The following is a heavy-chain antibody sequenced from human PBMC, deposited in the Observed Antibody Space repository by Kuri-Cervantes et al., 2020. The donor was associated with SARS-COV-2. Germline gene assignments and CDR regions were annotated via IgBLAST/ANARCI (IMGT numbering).Heavy chain of an antibody. CDR2: ISYDGSDK. D-gene: IGHD4-11*01. CDR3: AKLTRREDYNPFDF. CDR1: GFTFSSYA. J-gene: IGHJ4*02. Sequence: GGSLRLSCAASGFTFSSYAMHWVRQAPGKGLEWVAVISYDGSDKYYADSVKGRFTISRDNSKNTLYLQMNSLRVDDTAVYYCAKLTRREDYNPFDFWGQGTRVTCYS. V-gene: IGHV3-30-3*01.